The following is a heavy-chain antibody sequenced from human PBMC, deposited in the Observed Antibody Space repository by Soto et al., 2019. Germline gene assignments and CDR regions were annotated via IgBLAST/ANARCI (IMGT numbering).Heavy chain of an antibody. D-gene: IGHD3-9*01. CDR1: GGSFSGYY. V-gene: IGHV4-34*01. CDR2: INHSGST. CDR3: ARGLREDYDILTGYPYYYYYGMDV. Sequence: PSETLSLTCAVYGGSFSGYYWSWIRQPPGKGLEWIGEINHSGSTNYNPSLKSRVTISVDTSKNQFSLKLSSVTAADTAVYYCARGLREDYDILTGYPYYYYYGMDVWGQGTTVTVSS. J-gene: IGHJ6*02.